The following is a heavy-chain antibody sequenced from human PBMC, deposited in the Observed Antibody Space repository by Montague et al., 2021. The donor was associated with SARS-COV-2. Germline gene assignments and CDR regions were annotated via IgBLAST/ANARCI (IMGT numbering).Heavy chain of an antibody. CDR2: IYSSGST. J-gene: IGHJ4*02. D-gene: IGHD5-24*01. CDR3: ARTGDAYTRYYFDY. V-gene: IGHV4-59*02. Sequence: SETLSLTCSVSSGSVSSGYWSWFRQPPGKGLEWIGYIYSSGSTSYNPSLKSRVTISIDTSKNQFSLRLSSVTAADTAVYYCARTGDAYTRYYFDYWGQGTLVTVSS. CDR1: SGSVSSGY.